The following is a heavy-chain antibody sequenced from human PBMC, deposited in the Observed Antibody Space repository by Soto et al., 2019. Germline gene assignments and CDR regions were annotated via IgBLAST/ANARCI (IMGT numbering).Heavy chain of an antibody. CDR1: GYTFTNYG. J-gene: IGHJ4*02. Sequence: QVQLVQSGAEVKKPGASVKVSCKASGYTFTNYGIVWVRQAPGQGLEWMGWISAYNTNADYAQMFQGRVTMTADTCTSTAYMELWSMRSDDTAVYYCATTHSAGGSIHWGQGTLVTVSS. V-gene: IGHV1-18*01. CDR2: ISAYNTNA. CDR3: ATTHSAGGSIH. D-gene: IGHD6-19*01.